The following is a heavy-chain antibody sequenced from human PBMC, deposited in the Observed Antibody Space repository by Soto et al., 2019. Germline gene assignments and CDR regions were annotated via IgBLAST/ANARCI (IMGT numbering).Heavy chain of an antibody. V-gene: IGHV4-59*01. D-gene: IGHD3-10*01. Sequence: QVQLQESGPGLVKPSETLSLTCTVSGGSISSYYWSWIRQPPGKGLEWIGYIYYSGITNYNPSLKSRVTISXDXXKNQFSRKLSSVTAADTAVYYCARDIGSGSYWFDPWGQGTLVTVSS. CDR3: ARDIGSGSYWFDP. CDR2: IYYSGIT. J-gene: IGHJ5*02. CDR1: GGSISSYY.